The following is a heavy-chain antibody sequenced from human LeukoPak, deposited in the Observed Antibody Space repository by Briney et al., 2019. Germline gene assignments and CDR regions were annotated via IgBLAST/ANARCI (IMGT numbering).Heavy chain of an antibody. CDR3: AKDYTPDGLYDIGY. V-gene: IGHV3-23*01. CDR2: ILGNAGRT. D-gene: IGHD3-9*01. CDR1: GFTFSTYA. Sequence: GGSLRLSCAASGFTFSTYAMNWVRQTPGKGLDWVSGILGNAGRTYYADSVKGRFTISRDNSKNTLYLQMNSLRVEDTAKYYCAKDYTPDGLYDIGYWGQGTQVTVSS. J-gene: IGHJ4*02.